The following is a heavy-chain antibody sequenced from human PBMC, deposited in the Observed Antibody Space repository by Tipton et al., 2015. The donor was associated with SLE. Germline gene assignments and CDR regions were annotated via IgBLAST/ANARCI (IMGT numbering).Heavy chain of an antibody. CDR3: ARGAGDSPDAFDI. D-gene: IGHD6-19*01. CDR2: INHSGST. J-gene: IGHJ3*02. Sequence: TLSLTCRVSGDSINSKTYYWGWIRQPPGRGLEWIGEINHSGSTNYNPSLKSRVTISVDTSKNQFSLKLSSVTAADTAVYYCARGAGDSPDAFDIWGQGTMVTVSS. V-gene: IGHV4-39*07. CDR1: GDSINSKTYY.